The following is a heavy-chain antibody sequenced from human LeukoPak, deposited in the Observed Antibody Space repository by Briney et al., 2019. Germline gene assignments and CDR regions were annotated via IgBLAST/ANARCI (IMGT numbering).Heavy chain of an antibody. D-gene: IGHD5-24*01. Sequence: PSETLSLTCTVSGHSLSSSSYYWGWIRQSPGKGLEWIGSIYYNGDTYYNPSLKSRVTVSIDTPKNQFFLNVNSVTAADTAVYYCARVVVRDANNYKDYWGQGTLVTVSS. CDR2: IYYNGDT. V-gene: IGHV4-39*07. CDR3: ARVVVRDANNYKDY. CDR1: GHSLSSSSYY. J-gene: IGHJ4*02.